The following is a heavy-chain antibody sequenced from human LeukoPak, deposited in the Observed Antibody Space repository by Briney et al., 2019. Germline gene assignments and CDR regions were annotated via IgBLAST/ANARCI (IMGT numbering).Heavy chain of an antibody. CDR1: GFTFSSYA. CDR2: ISSSGDYT. D-gene: IGHD1-26*01. CDR3: AKSRGVVGATTSFDY. V-gene: IGHV3-23*01. Sequence: GGSLRLSCAASGFTFSSYAMGWVRQAPGKGLEWVSPISSSGDYTYYAHSVKGRFTISRDNSKNTLYLQMNSLRAEDTAVYYCAKSRGVVGATTSFDYWGQGSLVTVSS. J-gene: IGHJ4*02.